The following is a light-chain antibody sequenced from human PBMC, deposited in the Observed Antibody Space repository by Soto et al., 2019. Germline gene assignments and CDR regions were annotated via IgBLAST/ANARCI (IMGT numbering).Light chain of an antibody. CDR3: NSYARSNTYV. J-gene: IGLJ1*01. CDR1: KNDIGVYDF. CDR2: EVV. V-gene: IGLV2-8*01. Sequence: QSVLTQPPSASGSPGQSVTISCTGTKNDIGVYDFVSWYQHHPGKAPRLIIYEVVQRPSGVPDRFSGSKSGNTASLTVSGLQAADEADYFCNSYARSNTYVCGSGTKVTVL.